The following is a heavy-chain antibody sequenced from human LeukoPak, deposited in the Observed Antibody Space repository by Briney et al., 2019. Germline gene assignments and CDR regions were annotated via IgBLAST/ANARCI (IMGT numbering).Heavy chain of an antibody. CDR2: INHVGAT. V-gene: IGHV4-34*01. CDR1: GGSFSGYY. D-gene: IGHD3-10*01. Sequence: SETLSLTCAVYGGSFSGYYWSWIRQPPEKGLEWIGEINHVGATNYNPSLKSRVTISLDTSRNQFSLKLNSVTAADTAVYYCAKSNGYGLVDIWGQGTMVIVS. CDR3: AKSNGYGLVDI. J-gene: IGHJ3*02.